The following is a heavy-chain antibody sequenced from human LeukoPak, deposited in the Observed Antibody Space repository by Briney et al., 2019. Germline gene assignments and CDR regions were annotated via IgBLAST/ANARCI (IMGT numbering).Heavy chain of an antibody. J-gene: IGHJ4*02. CDR1: GGSISSSSYY. CDR3: ARLPGYSYGVH. Sequence: SETLSLTCTVSGGSISSSSYYWGWIRQPPGKGLEWIGSIYYSGSTHYNPSLKSRVTISVDTSKNQFSLKLSSVTAADTAVYYCARLPGYSYGVHWGQGTLVTVSS. V-gene: IGHV4-39*01. D-gene: IGHD5-18*01. CDR2: IYYSGST.